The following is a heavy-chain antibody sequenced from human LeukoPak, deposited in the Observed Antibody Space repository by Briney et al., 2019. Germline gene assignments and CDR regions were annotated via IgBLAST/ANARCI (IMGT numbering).Heavy chain of an antibody. D-gene: IGHD3-3*01. Sequence: GGSLRLSCAASGFTFSDYAMNWVRQAPGKGLEWVSTISGSGGSTYYADSVKGRFTISRDNSNNTLSLQMNSLRAEDTAVYYCAKDGGGTIFGMVIILHYMDVWGKGTTVTVSS. J-gene: IGHJ6*03. CDR3: AKDGGGTIFGMVIILHYMDV. CDR2: ISGSGGST. CDR1: GFTFSDYA. V-gene: IGHV3-23*01.